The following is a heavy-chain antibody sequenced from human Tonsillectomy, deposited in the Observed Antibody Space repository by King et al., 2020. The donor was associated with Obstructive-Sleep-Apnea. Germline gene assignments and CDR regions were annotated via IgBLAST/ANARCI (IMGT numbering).Heavy chain of an antibody. D-gene: IGHD3-22*01. CDR2: IWYDGSNK. CDR1: GFTFSSYG. Sequence: VQLVESGGGVVQPGRSLRLSCAASGFTFSSYGMHWVRQAPGKRLEWVAVIWYDGSNKYYADSVKGRFTISRDNSKNTLYLQMNSLRAEDTAVYYCARQFRDYYDSSGFSGYYGMDVWGQGTTVTVSS. V-gene: IGHV3-33*01. J-gene: IGHJ6*02. CDR3: ARQFRDYYDSSGFSGYYGMDV.